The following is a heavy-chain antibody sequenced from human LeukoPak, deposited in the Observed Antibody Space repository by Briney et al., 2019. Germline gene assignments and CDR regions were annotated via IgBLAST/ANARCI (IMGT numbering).Heavy chain of an antibody. D-gene: IGHD3-10*01. CDR2: INHSGST. Sequence: SETLSLTCAVYGGSFSGYYWSWIRQPPGKGLEWIGEINHSGSTNYNPSLKSRVTISVDTSKNQFSLKLSSVTAADTAVYYCARGCRRLMVRGVMGYWGQGTLVTVSS. CDR3: ARGCRRLMVRGVMGY. J-gene: IGHJ4*02. CDR1: GGSFSGYY. V-gene: IGHV4-34*01.